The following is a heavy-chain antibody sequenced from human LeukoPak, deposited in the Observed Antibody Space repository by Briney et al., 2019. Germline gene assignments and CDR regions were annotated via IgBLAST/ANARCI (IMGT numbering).Heavy chain of an antibody. J-gene: IGHJ4*02. CDR3: ANSPKALGYCSSTSCYG. Sequence: PGGSLRLSCAASGFTFSSYSMNWVRPAPGKGLEWVSSTSSSSSYIYYADSVKGRFTISRDNAKNSLYLQMNSLRAEDTAVYYCANSPKALGYCSSTSCYGWGQGTLVTVSS. V-gene: IGHV3-21*01. CDR2: TSSSSSYI. D-gene: IGHD2-2*01. CDR1: GFTFSSYS.